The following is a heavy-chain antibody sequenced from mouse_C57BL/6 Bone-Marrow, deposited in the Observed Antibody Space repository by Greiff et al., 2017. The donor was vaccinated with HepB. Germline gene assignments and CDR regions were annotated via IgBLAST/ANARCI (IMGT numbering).Heavy chain of an antibody. Sequence: VQLQQSGPELVKPGASVKLSCKASGYTFTSYDINWVKQRPGQGLEWIGWIYPRDGSTKYNEKFKGKATLTVDTSSSTAYMELHSLTSEDSAVYFCARRYYGSSWYFDVWGTGTTVTGSS. J-gene: IGHJ1*03. CDR1: GYTFTSYD. CDR2: IYPRDGST. V-gene: IGHV1-85*01. CDR3: ARRYYGSSWYFDV. D-gene: IGHD1-1*01.